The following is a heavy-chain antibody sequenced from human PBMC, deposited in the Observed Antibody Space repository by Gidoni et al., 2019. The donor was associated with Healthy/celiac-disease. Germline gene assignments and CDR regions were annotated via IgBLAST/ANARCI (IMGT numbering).Heavy chain of an antibody. D-gene: IGHD2-2*01. CDR1: GGSFRGSY. J-gene: IGHJ5*02. CDR3: ARTEGIVVVPAATDWFDP. V-gene: IGHV4-34*01. Sequence: QVQLQQWGAGLLKPSETLSLTCAVYGGSFRGSYWRWIRQPPGKGLEWIGEINHSGSTNYNPSLKSRVTISVDTSKNQFALKLSSVTAADTAVYYCARTEGIVVVPAATDWFDPGGQGTLVTVSS. CDR2: INHSGST.